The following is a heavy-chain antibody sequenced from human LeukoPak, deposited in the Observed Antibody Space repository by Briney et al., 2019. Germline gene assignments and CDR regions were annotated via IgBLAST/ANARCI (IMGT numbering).Heavy chain of an antibody. D-gene: IGHD1-14*01. J-gene: IGHJ4*02. V-gene: IGHV3-7*01. CDR2: IKHDSKEK. CDR3: VTVRVYNAPYFDY. Sequence: GGSLRLSCAASGFSFSNSWMGWVRQAPEKGLEWVAYIKHDSKEKYFLDSLKGRFTISRDNSRNSLYLQMNSLRADDTAVYYCVTVRVYNAPYFDYWGLGTLVTISS. CDR1: GFSFSNSW.